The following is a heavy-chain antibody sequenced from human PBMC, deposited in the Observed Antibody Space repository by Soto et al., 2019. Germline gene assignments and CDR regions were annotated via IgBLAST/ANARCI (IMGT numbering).Heavy chain of an antibody. J-gene: IGHJ4*02. CDR3: ARGGYYDSSGYYYFDY. CDR1: GGSISSYY. V-gene: IGHV4-59*01. D-gene: IGHD3-22*01. Sequence: SETLSLTCTVSGGSISSYYWSWIRQPPGKGLEWIGYIYYSGSTNYNPSLKSRVTISVDTSKNQFSLKLSSVTAADTAVYYCARGGYYDSSGYYYFDYWGQGTLVTVSS. CDR2: IYYSGST.